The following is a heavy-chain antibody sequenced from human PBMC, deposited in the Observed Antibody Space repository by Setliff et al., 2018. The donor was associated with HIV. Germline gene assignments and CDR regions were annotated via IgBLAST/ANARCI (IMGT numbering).Heavy chain of an antibody. CDR1: GYSLTDLS. V-gene: IGHV1-2*02. CDR3: ARQLSNSLEC. Sequence: GASVKVSCKVSGYSLTDLSIHWLRRAPGQGLEWMGWISPQRGDPKYAQNFEGRVTLTRDTSINTVYMELTRLRSDDTAVYYCARQLSNSLECWGQGTPVTVSS. D-gene: IGHD1-1*01. J-gene: IGHJ4*02. CDR2: ISPQRGDP.